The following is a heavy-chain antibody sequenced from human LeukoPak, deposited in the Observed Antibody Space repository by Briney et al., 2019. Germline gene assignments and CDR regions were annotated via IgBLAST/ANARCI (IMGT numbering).Heavy chain of an antibody. CDR1: GFTFSSYW. Sequence: GGSLRLSCAAFGFTFSSYWMSWVRQAPGKGLEWVANIKQDGSEKNYVDSVKGRFTISRDNAKNPLYLQMNSLRAEDTAVYYCARVGGGYCSSTSCYWSRDFDYWGQGTLVTVSS. J-gene: IGHJ4*02. V-gene: IGHV3-7*03. CDR2: IKQDGSEK. CDR3: ARVGGGYCSSTSCYWSRDFDY. D-gene: IGHD2-2*01.